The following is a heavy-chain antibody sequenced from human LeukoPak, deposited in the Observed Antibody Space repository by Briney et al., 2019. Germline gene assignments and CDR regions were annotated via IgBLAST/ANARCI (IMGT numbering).Heavy chain of an antibody. D-gene: IGHD5-18*01. J-gene: IGHJ4*02. CDR3: AKAVDTAMALGFYFDY. V-gene: IGHV3-33*06. Sequence: GGSLRLSCAASGFTFSSYGMHWVRQAPGKGLEWVAVIWYDGSNKYYADSVKGRFTISRDNSKNTLYLQMNSLRAEDTAVYYCAKAVDTAMALGFYFDYWGQGTLVTVSS. CDR1: GFTFSSYG. CDR2: IWYDGSNK.